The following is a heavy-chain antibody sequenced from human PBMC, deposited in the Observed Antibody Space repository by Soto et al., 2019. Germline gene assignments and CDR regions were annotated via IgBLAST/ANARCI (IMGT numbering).Heavy chain of an antibody. CDR1: GFTFNNYA. J-gene: IGHJ6*02. V-gene: IGHV3-23*01. Sequence: AGGSLRLSCAASGFTFNNYAMSWVRQAPDKGLEWVSAISGRGGSTYYADSVEGRFTISRDNSKNTLFLQMNSLRAEDTAVYYCAKDSTVTTSLYSYYYGLDVWGQGTTVTVSS. D-gene: IGHD4-17*01. CDR2: ISGRGGST. CDR3: AKDSTVTTSLYSYYYGLDV.